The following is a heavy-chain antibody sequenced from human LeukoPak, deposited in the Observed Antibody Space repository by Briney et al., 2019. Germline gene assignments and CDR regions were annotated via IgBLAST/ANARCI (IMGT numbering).Heavy chain of an antibody. CDR2: IKHDGSET. J-gene: IGHJ3*02. CDR1: GFTISSYW. V-gene: IGHV3-7*01. CDR3: ARGPTDFDASDI. Sequence: GGSLRLSCAASGFTISSYWMSWVRQVPGKGLESVAHIKHDGSETYYVDTVRGRFIISRDDAKNSPYLQMNSLRVEDTAVYHCARGPTDFDASDIWGHGTLVTVSS.